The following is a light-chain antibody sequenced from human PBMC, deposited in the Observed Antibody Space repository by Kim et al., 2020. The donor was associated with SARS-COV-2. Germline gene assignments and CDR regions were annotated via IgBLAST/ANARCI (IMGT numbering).Light chain of an antibody. CDR3: QQYDNY. V-gene: IGKV1-5*03. CDR1: QINSML. CDR2: KAS. J-gene: IGKJ2*01. Sequence: SSLSACEGDRVIITCRASQINSMLLAWYQQKPGKAPKLLISKASSLQSGVPSRFSGSGSGTEFTLTISSLQPDDFGTYYCQQYDNYFGQGTKLEI.